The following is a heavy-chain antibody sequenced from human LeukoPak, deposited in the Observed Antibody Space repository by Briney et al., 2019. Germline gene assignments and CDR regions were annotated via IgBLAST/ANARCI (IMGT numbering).Heavy chain of an antibody. Sequence: PVKVSCKASGGTFSTYAISWVRQAPGQGLEWVGRIVPILGTANYAQNFQGRVTITADRSTTTAYMELSSLRSEDTAVYYCARVPQGSSWPYYFDYWGQGTLVTVSS. CDR3: ARVPQGSSWPYYFDY. V-gene: IGHV1-69*04. CDR1: GGTFSTYA. J-gene: IGHJ4*02. CDR2: IVPILGTA. D-gene: IGHD6-13*01.